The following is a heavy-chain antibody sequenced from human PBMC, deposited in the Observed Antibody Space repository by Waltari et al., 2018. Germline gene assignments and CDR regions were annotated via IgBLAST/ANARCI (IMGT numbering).Heavy chain of an antibody. V-gene: IGHV4-59*01. CDR1: GGPISSTL. J-gene: IGHJ4*02. D-gene: IGHD6-6*01. CDR3: ARFVRGRYFDY. Sequence: QVQLQESGPGLLKPSVTLSLTCTVSGGPISSTLGTWIRQSPGKGLEWIGNIDYTGSTKYNPSLRSRVTISVDTSKTQFSLRLSSVTAADTAVYYCARFVRGRYFDYWGQGSLATVSS. CDR2: IDYTGST.